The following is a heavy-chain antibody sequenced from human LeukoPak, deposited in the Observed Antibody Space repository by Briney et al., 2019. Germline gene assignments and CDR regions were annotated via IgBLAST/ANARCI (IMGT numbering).Heavy chain of an antibody. V-gene: IGHV1-46*01. D-gene: IGHD3-22*01. J-gene: IGHJ4*02. CDR3: ARGGGSGYDLPFGY. CDR1: GYTFTAYY. CDR2: INPSGGST. Sequence: ASVKVSCKASGYTFTAYYMHWVREAPGQGLEWMGIINPSGGSTSYAQKFQGRVTVTSDTSTSTVYMDLSSLRSEDTAVYYCARGGGSGYDLPFGYWGQGTLVTVSS.